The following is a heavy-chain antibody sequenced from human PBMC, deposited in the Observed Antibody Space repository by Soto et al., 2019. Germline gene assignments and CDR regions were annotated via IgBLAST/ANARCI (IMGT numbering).Heavy chain of an antibody. Sequence: ASVKVSCKASGYTFTSYAMHWVRQAPGQRLEWMGWINAGNGNTKYSQKFQGRVTITRDSSASTAYMELSSLRSEDTAVYYCARGLNGYLHYFDYWGQGTPVTVSS. D-gene: IGHD5-18*01. CDR1: GYTFTSYA. V-gene: IGHV1-3*01. CDR2: INAGNGNT. J-gene: IGHJ4*02. CDR3: ARGLNGYLHYFDY.